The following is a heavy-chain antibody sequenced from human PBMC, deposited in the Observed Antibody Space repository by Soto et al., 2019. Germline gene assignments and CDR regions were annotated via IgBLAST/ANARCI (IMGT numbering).Heavy chain of an antibody. CDR3: ARDLEFRDGNISHLDY. J-gene: IGHJ4*02. D-gene: IGHD3-10*01. Sequence: EASVKVSCKASGGTFRNHVFNWVRQARGQGLEWMGGIIPIIGTPNYAQKFQGRVTITADASTSTVYLEVSSLRSQDTAVYYCARDLEFRDGNISHLDYWGQGTLVTVSS. V-gene: IGHV1-69*13. CDR2: IIPIIGTP. CDR1: GGTFRNHV.